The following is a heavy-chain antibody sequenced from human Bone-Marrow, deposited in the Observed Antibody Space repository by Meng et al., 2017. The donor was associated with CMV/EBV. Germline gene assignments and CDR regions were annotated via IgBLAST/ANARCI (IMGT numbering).Heavy chain of an antibody. D-gene: IGHD2-2*01. Sequence: LRLSCAASGFTFDDYAMHWVRQAPGKGLEWVSGISWNSGSIGYADSVKGRFTISRDNAKNSLYLQMNSLRAEDTALYYCAKGDCSSTSCPIDYWGQGTLVTVSS. CDR2: ISWNSGSI. J-gene: IGHJ4*02. CDR1: GFTFDDYA. CDR3: AKGDCSSTSCPIDY. V-gene: IGHV3-9*01.